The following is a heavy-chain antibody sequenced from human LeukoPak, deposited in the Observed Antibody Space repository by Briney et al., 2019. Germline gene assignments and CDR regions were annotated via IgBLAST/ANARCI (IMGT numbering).Heavy chain of an antibody. CDR1: GGSISSYY. J-gene: IGHJ3*02. CDR2: IYYSGST. CDR3: ASALGDYDDVWGSFHAFDI. D-gene: IGHD3-16*01. Sequence: SETLSLTCTVSGGSISSYYWSWIRQPPGKGLEWIGYIYYSGSTNYNPSLKSRVTTSVDTSKNPFSLKLSAVTAADPAVCYCASALGDYDDVWGSFHAFDIWGQGTMVTVSS. V-gene: IGHV4-59*01.